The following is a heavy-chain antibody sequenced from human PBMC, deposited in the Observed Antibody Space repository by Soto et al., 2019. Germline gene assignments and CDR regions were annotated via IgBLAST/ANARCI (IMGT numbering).Heavy chain of an antibody. Sequence: GGSLRLSCAASGFTFSSYEMNWVRQAPGKGLEWVSYISSSGSTVYYADSVKGRFTISRDNAKNSLYLQMNSLRAEDTAVYYCATPPAYCSSTSRPYYFDYWGQGTLVTVSS. CDR3: ATPPAYCSSTSRPYYFDY. V-gene: IGHV3-48*03. CDR2: ISSSGSTV. D-gene: IGHD2-2*01. CDR1: GFTFSSYE. J-gene: IGHJ4*02.